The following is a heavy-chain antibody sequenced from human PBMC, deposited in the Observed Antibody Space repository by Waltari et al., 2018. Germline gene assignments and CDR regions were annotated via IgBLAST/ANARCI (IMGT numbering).Heavy chain of an antibody. CDR2: INHSGST. D-gene: IGHD6-13*01. Sequence: QVQLQQWGAGLLKPSETLSLTCAVYGGSFSGYYWSWIRQPPGKGLEWIGEINHSGSTNYNPSLKSRVTISVDTSKNQFSLKLSSVTAADTAVYYCARSQRDYTYSSSWYRIPKGFDYWGQGTLVTVSS. CDR1: GGSFSGYY. V-gene: IGHV4-34*01. J-gene: IGHJ4*02. CDR3: ARSQRDYTYSSSWYRIPKGFDY.